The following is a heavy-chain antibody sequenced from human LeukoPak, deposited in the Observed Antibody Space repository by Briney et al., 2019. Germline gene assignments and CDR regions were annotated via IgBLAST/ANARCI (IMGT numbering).Heavy chain of an antibody. CDR2: IWYDGSNK. CDR3: AKDPKYGSYSSGAFDI. CDR1: GFTFSSYG. V-gene: IGHV3-33*06. D-gene: IGHD1-26*01. J-gene: IGHJ3*02. Sequence: GRSLRLSCAASGFTFSSYGMHWVRQAPGKGLEWVAVIWYDGSNKYYADSVKGRFTISRDNSKNTLYLQMNSLRAEDTAVYYCAKDPKYGSYSSGAFDIWGQGTMVTVSS.